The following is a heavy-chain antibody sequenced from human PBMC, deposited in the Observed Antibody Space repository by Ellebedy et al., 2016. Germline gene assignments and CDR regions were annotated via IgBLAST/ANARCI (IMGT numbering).Heavy chain of an antibody. CDR3: ASSGYDFWNGLYYFDY. D-gene: IGHD3-3*01. V-gene: IGHV3-11*01. Sequence: GGSLRLSXVASGFTFSDHYMTWIRQAPGKGLEWISYISSSGRTIYYADSVMGRFTISRDNAKRSLYLQMNSLRAEDTAVYYCASSGYDFWNGLYYFDYWGQGTLVTVSS. CDR1: GFTFSDHY. J-gene: IGHJ4*02. CDR2: ISSSGRTI.